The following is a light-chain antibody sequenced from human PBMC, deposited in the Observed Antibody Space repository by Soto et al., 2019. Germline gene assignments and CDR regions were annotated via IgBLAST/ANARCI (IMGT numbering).Light chain of an antibody. CDR2: DVS. CDR1: SSDGGGYNY. J-gene: IGLJ3*02. Sequence: QSALTQPASVSGSPGQSITISCTGTSSDGGGYNYVSWYQQHPGKAPKLMIYDVSSRPSGVSNRFSGSKSGNTASLNISGLQAEDEADYYCSSYTTGGTVFGGGTKVTVL. V-gene: IGLV2-14*01. CDR3: SSYTTGGTV.